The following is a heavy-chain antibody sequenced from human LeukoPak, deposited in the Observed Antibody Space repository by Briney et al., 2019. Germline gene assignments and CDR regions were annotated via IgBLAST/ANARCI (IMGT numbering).Heavy chain of an antibody. Sequence: SETLSLTCTVSGGSISSYYWSWIRQPPGKVLEWIGYIYYSGSTNYNPSLKSRVTISVDTSKNQFSLKLSSVTAADTAVYYCARGGGIRSAFDIWGQGTMVTVSS. CDR3: ARGGGIRSAFDI. D-gene: IGHD3-3*02. CDR1: GGSISSYY. CDR2: IYYSGST. J-gene: IGHJ3*02. V-gene: IGHV4-59*01.